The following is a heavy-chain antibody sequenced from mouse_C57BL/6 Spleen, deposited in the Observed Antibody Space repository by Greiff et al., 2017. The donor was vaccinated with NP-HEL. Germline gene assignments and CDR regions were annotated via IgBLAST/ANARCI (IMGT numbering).Heavy chain of an antibody. Sequence: QVQLQQSGAELVRPGASVKLSCKASGYTFTDYYINWVKQRPGQGLEWIARIYPGSGNTYYNEKFKGKATLTAEKSSSTAYMQLSSLTSEDSAVYFCARTPHYYGSSYDWFAYWGQGTLVTVSA. CDR1: GYTFTDYY. CDR3: ARTPHYYGSSYDWFAY. CDR2: IYPGSGNT. V-gene: IGHV1-76*01. D-gene: IGHD1-1*01. J-gene: IGHJ3*01.